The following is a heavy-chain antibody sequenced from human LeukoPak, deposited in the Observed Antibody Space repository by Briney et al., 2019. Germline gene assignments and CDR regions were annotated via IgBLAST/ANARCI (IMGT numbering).Heavy chain of an antibody. J-gene: IGHJ4*02. CDR1: GFTFSSYG. Sequence: PGGSLRLSCAASGFTFSSYGMHWVRLAPGKGLEWVAVISYDGSNKYYADSVKGRFTISRDNSKNTLYLQMNSLRAEDTAVYYCAKGGIAVAVIDYWGQGTLVTVSS. CDR2: ISYDGSNK. V-gene: IGHV3-30*18. D-gene: IGHD6-19*01. CDR3: AKGGIAVAVIDY.